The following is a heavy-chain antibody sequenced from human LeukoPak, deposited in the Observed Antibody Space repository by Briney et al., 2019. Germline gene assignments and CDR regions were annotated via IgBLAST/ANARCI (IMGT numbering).Heavy chain of an antibody. CDR3: ARGEGERGSYYIAAYRAYYYYYGMDV. CDR2: IYYSGST. D-gene: IGHD1-26*01. V-gene: IGHV4-61*01. CDR1: GGSVSSGSYY. Sequence: PSETLSLTCTVSGGSVSSGSYYWSWIRQPPGKGLEWIGYIYYSGSTNYNPSLKSRVTISVDTSKNQFSLKLSSVTAADTAVYYCARGEGERGSYYIAAYRAYYYYYGMDVWGQGTTVTVSS. J-gene: IGHJ6*02.